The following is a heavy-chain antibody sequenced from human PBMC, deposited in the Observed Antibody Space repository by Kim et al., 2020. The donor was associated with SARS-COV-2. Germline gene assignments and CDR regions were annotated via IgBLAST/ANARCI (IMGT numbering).Heavy chain of an antibody. J-gene: IGHJ3*02. Sequence: GGSLRLSCVASGFTFSDYYMSWIRQAPGKGLEWISYISGSSTSKYYADSVKGRFTISRDNAKNSLYVEMSSLSAEDTAVYYCARDHRPNFYASDGDAFDIWGQGTMVTVSA. V-gene: IGHV3-11*01. CDR2: ISGSSTSK. D-gene: IGHD2-8*01. CDR1: GFTFSDYY. CDR3: ARDHRPNFYASDGDAFDI.